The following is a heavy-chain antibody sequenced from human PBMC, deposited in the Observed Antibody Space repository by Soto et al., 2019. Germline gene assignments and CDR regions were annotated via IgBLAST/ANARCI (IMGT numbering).Heavy chain of an antibody. J-gene: IGHJ6*02. CDR2: IDTSYSYS. D-gene: IGHD2-15*01. CDR3: ARYCSSSSCSQLYGMDV. V-gene: IGHV5-10-1*01. Sequence: GESLKISCKGSGYSFTKYWIIWVRQVPGKGLEWIGRIDTSYSYSHYSPSFQGHVTISVDKSISTGYLQWSSLKASDTAMYYCARYCSSSSCSQLYGMDVWGQGTTVTVYS. CDR1: GYSFTKYW.